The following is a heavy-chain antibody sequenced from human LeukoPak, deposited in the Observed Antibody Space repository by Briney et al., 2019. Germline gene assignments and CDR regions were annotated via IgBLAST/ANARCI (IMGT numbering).Heavy chain of an antibody. J-gene: IGHJ4*02. CDR3: ATGWQLIDF. D-gene: IGHD6-13*01. CDR1: GFTFSKAW. CDR2: VKSKSEGGTT. V-gene: IGHV3-15*01. Sequence: PGGSLRLSCAASGFTFSKAWMSCVRQAPGKGLEYLGRVKSKSEGGTTDYAAPVKGRFSISRDDSKSTLYLQLNSLKTEDTAVYYCATGWQLIDFWGQGTLVPVSS.